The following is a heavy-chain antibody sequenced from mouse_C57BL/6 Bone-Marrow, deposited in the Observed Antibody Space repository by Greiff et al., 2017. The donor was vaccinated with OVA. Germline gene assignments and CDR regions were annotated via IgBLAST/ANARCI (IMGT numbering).Heavy chain of an antibody. CDR2: INPNNGGT. Sequence: VQLQQSGPELVKPGASVKISCKASGYTFTDYYMNWVKQSHGKSLEWIGDINPNNGGTSYNQKFKGKATLTVDKSSSTACMELRSLASEDSAVYYCARRGNDYWGEGTTLTVSS. CDR3: ARRGNDY. J-gene: IGHJ2*01. V-gene: IGHV1-26*01. CDR1: GYTFTDYY.